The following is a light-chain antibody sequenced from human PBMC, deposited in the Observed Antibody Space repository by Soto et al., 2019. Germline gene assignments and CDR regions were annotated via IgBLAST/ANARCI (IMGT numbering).Light chain of an antibody. J-gene: IGKJ4*01. CDR3: EKSYRVPLT. V-gene: IGKV1-39*01. CDR1: HDIGNH. Sequence: DIQMTQSPSSLSISVGDRVTITCRSSHDIGNHLNWYQQKPGKAPQLLLYSASTVQSWVPSRFSGSVSVTAFTLTISSLHPEDSATYFCEKSYRVPLTFGGGTKVEV. CDR2: SAS.